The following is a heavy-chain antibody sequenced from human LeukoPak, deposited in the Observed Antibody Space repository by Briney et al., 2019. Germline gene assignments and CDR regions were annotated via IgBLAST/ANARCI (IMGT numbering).Heavy chain of an antibody. CDR2: IIPIFGTA. Sequence: ASVKVSCKASGGTFSSYAISWVRQAPGQGLEWMGGIIPIFGTANYAQKFQGRVTITTGESTSTAYMELSSLRSEDTAVYYCASKIAARPLGDAFDTWGQGTLVTVSS. D-gene: IGHD6-6*01. V-gene: IGHV1-69*05. J-gene: IGHJ5*02. CDR3: ASKIAARPLGDAFDT. CDR1: GGTFSSYA.